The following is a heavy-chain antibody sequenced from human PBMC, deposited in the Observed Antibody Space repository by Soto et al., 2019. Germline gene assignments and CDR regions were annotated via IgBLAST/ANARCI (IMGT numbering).Heavy chain of an antibody. Sequence: SETLSLTCSVSGDTIRSDYWNWIRQPPGKRLEWIGYIYYSGSTNYNPSLKSRVTISVDTSKNQFSLKLSSVTAADTAVYYCARLFVSPDLYYYYGMDVWGQGTTVTVS. D-gene: IGHD3-16*01. J-gene: IGHJ6*02. CDR3: ARLFVSPDLYYYYGMDV. CDR1: GDTIRSDY. CDR2: IYYSGST. V-gene: IGHV4-59*01.